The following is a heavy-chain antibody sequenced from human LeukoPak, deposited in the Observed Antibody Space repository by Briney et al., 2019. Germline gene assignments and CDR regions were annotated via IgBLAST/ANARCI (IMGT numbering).Heavy chain of an antibody. CDR1: GFTFSRHW. Sequence: GGSLRLSCAASGFTFSRHWMTWVRQAPGKGLEWVASINPDGNKKYSADSVKGRFTISRDNAENSLYLQMNSLRVEDTAFYYCARDLAYSRLDYWGQGMLVTVSS. D-gene: IGHD5-18*01. CDR3: ARDLAYSRLDY. V-gene: IGHV3-7*01. CDR2: INPDGNKK. J-gene: IGHJ4*02.